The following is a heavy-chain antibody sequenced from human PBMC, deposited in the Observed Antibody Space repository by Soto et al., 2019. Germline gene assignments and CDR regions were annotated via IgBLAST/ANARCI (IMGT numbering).Heavy chain of an antibody. CDR3: ARDTQRGYSGYFDS. D-gene: IGHD5-12*01. CDR2: IYYRGST. J-gene: IGHJ4*02. Sequence: QVQLQESGPGLVKPSQTLSLSCTVSGGSLSSGGYYWSWIRQHPGKGREWFGFIYYRGSTYYNPSLKSRVTISVDTSQNQFSLKLSSVTAADTAVYYCARDTQRGYSGYFDSWGQGTLVTVSS. CDR1: GGSLSSGGYY. V-gene: IGHV4-31*03.